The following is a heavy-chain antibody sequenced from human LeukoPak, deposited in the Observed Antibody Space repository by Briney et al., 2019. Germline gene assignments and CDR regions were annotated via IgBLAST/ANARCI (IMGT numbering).Heavy chain of an antibody. CDR2: INAGNGDT. J-gene: IGHJ4*02. Sequence: GASVKVSCKASGYTFTSYVIHWVRQAPGQRLEWMGWINAGNGDTKYSQKLQGRVTISRDTSANTAYMELSSLRSEDTAFYYCARDIFGTSRPSEYWGQGTLVTVSS. CDR1: GYTFTSYV. V-gene: IGHV1-3*01. CDR3: ARDIFGTSRPSEY. D-gene: IGHD3-10*02.